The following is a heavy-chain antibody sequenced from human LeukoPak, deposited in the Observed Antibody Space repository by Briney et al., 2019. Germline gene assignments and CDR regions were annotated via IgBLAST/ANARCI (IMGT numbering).Heavy chain of an antibody. Sequence: SETLSLTCAVYGGSFSGYYWSWIRQPPGKGLEWIGEINHSGSTNYNPSLKSRVTISVDTSKNQFSLKLSSVTAADTAVYYCARRTYYYYYGMDVWGQGTTVTVSS. CDR1: GGSFSGYY. D-gene: IGHD3-16*01. V-gene: IGHV4-34*01. CDR3: ARRTYYYYYGMDV. CDR2: INHSGST. J-gene: IGHJ6*02.